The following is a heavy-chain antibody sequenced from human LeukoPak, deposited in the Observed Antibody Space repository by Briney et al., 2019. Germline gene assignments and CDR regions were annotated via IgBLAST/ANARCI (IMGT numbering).Heavy chain of an antibody. D-gene: IGHD3-22*01. CDR2: TIQDGSSK. CDR3: ARVTSYYYNTSGDYYFDY. V-gene: IGHV3-7*04. J-gene: IGHJ4*02. CDR1: GFTFSSYR. Sequence: GGSLRLSCVASGFTFSSYRMNWLRQAPGEGLVPVANTIQDGSSKKYVDSVQGRFTISRDNAKNSLYLQMNSLRAEDTAAYYCARVTSYYYNTSGDYYFDYWGQGTLVTVSS.